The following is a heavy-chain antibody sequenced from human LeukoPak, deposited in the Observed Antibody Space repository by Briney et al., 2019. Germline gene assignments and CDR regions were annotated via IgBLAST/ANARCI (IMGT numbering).Heavy chain of an antibody. V-gene: IGHV3-30*18. Sequence: PGGSLRLSCAASGFTFSSYGMHWVRQAPGKGLEWVAVISYDGSNKYYADSVKGRFTISRDNSKNTLYLQMNSLRAEDTAVYYCAKDRSVLRYFDPPDYWGQGTLVTVSS. CDR2: ISYDGSNK. CDR1: GFTFSSYG. D-gene: IGHD3-9*01. J-gene: IGHJ4*02. CDR3: AKDRSVLRYFDPPDY.